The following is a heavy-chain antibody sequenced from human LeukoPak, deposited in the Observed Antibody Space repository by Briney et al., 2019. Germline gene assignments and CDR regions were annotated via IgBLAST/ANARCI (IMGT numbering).Heavy chain of an antibody. CDR1: SGSFSSGDYW. Sequence: SSETLSLTCTVSSGSFSSGDYWWGWIRQPPGKGLEWIGIISYGGTTLDNPSLKSRVTISIDTSKNQFSLKLSSVTAADTAVYYCARQVGGDRWYLDYWGQGTLVTVSS. D-gene: IGHD2-21*01. CDR2: ISYGGTT. CDR3: ARQVGGDRWYLDY. V-gene: IGHV4-39*01. J-gene: IGHJ4*02.